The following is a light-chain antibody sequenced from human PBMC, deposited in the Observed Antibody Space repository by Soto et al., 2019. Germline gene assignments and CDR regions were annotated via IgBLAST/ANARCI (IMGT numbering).Light chain of an antibody. J-gene: IGKJ4*01. Sequence: EIVLTQSPGTLSFSPGERSALSFSASQSVSSSYLAWYQQKPGQAPRLLIYGASSRATGIPDRFSGSGSGTDFTLTISRLEPEDFAVYYCQQYGSSRLTFGGGTKVDI. CDR2: GAS. CDR1: QSVSSSY. CDR3: QQYGSSRLT. V-gene: IGKV3-20*01.